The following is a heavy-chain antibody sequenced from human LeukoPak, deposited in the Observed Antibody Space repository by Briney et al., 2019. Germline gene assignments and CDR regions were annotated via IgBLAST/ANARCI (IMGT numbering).Heavy chain of an antibody. CDR2: ISGSGVAT. Sequence: GGSLRLSCAASGFTFSSYAVSWVRQAPGKGLEWVSSISGSGVATYSADSVKGRFTISRDNSKNTLYLQMNSLRAEDTAVYYCAKDWGYSSSQGYYFDYWGQGTLVTVSS. CDR1: GFTFSSYA. CDR3: AKDWGYSSSQGYYFDY. J-gene: IGHJ4*02. V-gene: IGHV3-23*01. D-gene: IGHD6-13*01.